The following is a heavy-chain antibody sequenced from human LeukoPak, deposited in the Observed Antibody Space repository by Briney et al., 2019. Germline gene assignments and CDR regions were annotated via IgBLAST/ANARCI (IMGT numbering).Heavy chain of an antibody. Sequence: GGSLRLSCAASGFTFSTAWMSGVGKAPGRGLDWVGRIKSKTDGGTTDYAAPVKGRFTISRDDSKNTLYLQMNSLKTEDTGVYYCTTEVTMTVVVNCGQGTLVTVSS. CDR3: TTEVTMTVVVN. V-gene: IGHV3-15*01. D-gene: IGHD3-22*01. CDR1: GFTFSTAW. J-gene: IGHJ4*02. CDR2: IKSKTDGGTT.